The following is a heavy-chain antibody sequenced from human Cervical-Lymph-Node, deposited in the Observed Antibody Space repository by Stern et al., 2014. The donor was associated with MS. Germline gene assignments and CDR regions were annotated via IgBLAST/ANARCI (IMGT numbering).Heavy chain of an antibody. D-gene: IGHD3/OR15-3a*01. CDR2: INPRGDSA. Sequence: VQLVESGAEVKKPGASVKVSCKASGYTFSSHYMHWVRQAPGQGLEWVGIINPRGDSASYAQKLQGRVTMTRDTSTSTVYMELSSLRSEDTAVYYCASGTGSKRPTGNYWGQGTLVIVSS. J-gene: IGHJ4*02. CDR1: GYTFSSHY. V-gene: IGHV1-46*01. CDR3: ASGTGSKRPTGNY.